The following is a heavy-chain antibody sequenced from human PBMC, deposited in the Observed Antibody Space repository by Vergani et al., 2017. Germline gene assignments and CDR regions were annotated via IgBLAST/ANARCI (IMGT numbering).Heavy chain of an antibody. CDR2: VYHSGST. CDR3: VRQGKLQGAFAI. J-gene: IGHJ3*02. Sequence: QVQLQESGPGLVKPPGTLSLTCTVSGGSISNNNWWSWVRQPPGKGLEWIGEVYHSGSTNYNPSLKSRVTISVDKSKNQISLKLRSVTAADTAVYYCVRQGKLQGAFAIWGQETMFTASS. V-gene: IGHV4-4*03. CDR1: GGSISNNNW.